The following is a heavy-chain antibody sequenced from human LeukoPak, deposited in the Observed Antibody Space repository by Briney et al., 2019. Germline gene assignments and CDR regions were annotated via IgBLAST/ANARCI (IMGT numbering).Heavy chain of an antibody. CDR1: GGSISSSSYY. V-gene: IGHV4-39*01. J-gene: IGHJ4*02. CDR2: IYYSGST. D-gene: IGHD2-15*01. CDR3: ARGYCSGGSCYSGFDY. Sequence: SETLPLTCTVSGGSISSSSYYWGWIRQPPGKGLEWIGSIYYSGSTYYNPSLKSRVTISVDTSKNQFSLKLSSVTAADTAVYYCARGYCSGGSCYSGFDYWGQGTLVTVSS.